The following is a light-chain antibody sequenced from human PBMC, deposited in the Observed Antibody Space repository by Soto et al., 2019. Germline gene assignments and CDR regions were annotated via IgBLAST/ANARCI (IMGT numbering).Light chain of an antibody. V-gene: IGKV3-15*01. J-gene: IGKJ2*01. CDR2: GAS. Sequence: EIVMTQSPATLSVSPGERATLSCRASQSVSSNLAWYQQKPGQAPRLLIYGASTRATGIPARFSGSGSGTEFTLTISSPQSEDFAIYFCQQYNNWPLYTFGQGTKLEI. CDR3: QQYNNWPLYT. CDR1: QSVSSN.